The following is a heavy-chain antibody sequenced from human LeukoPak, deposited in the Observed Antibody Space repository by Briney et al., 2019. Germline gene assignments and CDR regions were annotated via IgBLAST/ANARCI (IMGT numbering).Heavy chain of an antibody. Sequence: ASVKASCKASGGTFSSYAISWVRQAPGQGREWMGGIIPIFGTANYAQKFQGRVTITADESTSTAYMELSSLRSEDTAVYYCARDYGYCSGGSCYSGAFDIWGQGAMVTVSS. D-gene: IGHD2-15*01. V-gene: IGHV1-69*13. CDR3: ARDYGYCSGGSCYSGAFDI. J-gene: IGHJ3*02. CDR2: IIPIFGTA. CDR1: GGTFSSYA.